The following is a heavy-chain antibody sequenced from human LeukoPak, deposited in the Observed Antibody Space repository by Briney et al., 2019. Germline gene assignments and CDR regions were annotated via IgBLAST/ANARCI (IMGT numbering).Heavy chain of an antibody. CDR3: ARNGGGLTAYSQH. D-gene: IGHD3-16*01. Sequence: GRSLRLSCAASGFTFSSYAMHWVRQAPGKGLEWVAIISYDGSNKYYADSVKGRFTISRDNSKNTLYLQMNSLRAEDTAVYYCARNGGGLTAYSQHWGQGTLVTVSS. CDR2: ISYDGSNK. CDR1: GFTFSSYA. V-gene: IGHV3-30*04. J-gene: IGHJ1*01.